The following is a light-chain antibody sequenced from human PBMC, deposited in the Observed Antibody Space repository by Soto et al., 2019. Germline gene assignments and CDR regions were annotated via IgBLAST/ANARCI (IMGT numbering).Light chain of an antibody. J-gene: IGLJ1*01. CDR3: AAWDDSLNAHNYV. CDR1: SSNIGSNT. V-gene: IGLV1-44*01. CDR2: SNN. Sequence: QSVLTQPPSASGTPGQRVTISCSGSSSNIGSNTVNWYQQLPGTAPKLLIYSNNQRPSGVPDRFSGSKSGTSASLAISGLQSEDEADYYCAAWDDSLNAHNYVFGTGTEVTVL.